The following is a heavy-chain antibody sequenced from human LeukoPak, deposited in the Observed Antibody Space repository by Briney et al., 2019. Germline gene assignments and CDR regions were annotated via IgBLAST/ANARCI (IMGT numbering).Heavy chain of an antibody. J-gene: IGHJ4*02. CDR3: ARKRGYSYGYGFDY. V-gene: IGHV3-30*04. CDR1: GFTFSSYA. D-gene: IGHD5-18*01. Sequence: GRSLRLSCAASGFTFSSYAMHWVRQAPGKGLGWVAVISYDGSNKYYADSVKGRFTISRDNSKNTLYLQMNSLRAEDTAVYYCARKRGYSYGYGFDYWGQGTLVTVSS. CDR2: ISYDGSNK.